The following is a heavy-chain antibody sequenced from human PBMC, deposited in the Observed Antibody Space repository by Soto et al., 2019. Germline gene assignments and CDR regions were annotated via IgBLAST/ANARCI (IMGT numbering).Heavy chain of an antibody. CDR1: GGSISSSNW. CDR3: ARRWGEGRVDY. Sequence: QVQLQESGPGLVKPSGTLSLTCAVSGGSISSSNWWSWVRQPPGKGLEWIGENYHSGNTNYNPSLKNRVTMAVDKSRNQFSLKLSSVTAADTAVYYCARRWGEGRVDYWGQGTLVTVSS. D-gene: IGHD3-10*01. V-gene: IGHV4-4*02. CDR2: NYHSGNT. J-gene: IGHJ4*02.